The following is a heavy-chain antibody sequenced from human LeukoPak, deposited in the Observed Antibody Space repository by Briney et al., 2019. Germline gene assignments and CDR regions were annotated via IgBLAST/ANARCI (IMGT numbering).Heavy chain of an antibody. CDR1: GFTFSSYG. V-gene: IGHV3-23*01. J-gene: IGHJ4*02. D-gene: IGHD3-10*01. CDR2: ISGSGST. CDR3: VHGGLYYLDY. Sequence: PGGSLRLSCAASGFTFSSYGMHWVRQAPGKGLEWVSAISGSGSTYHADSVKGRFTISRDIFKNTLYLQMNSLRAEDTAVYYCVHGGLYYLDYWGQGTLVTVSS.